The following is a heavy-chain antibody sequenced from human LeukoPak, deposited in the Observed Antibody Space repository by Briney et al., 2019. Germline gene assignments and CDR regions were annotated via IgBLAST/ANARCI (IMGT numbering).Heavy chain of an antibody. CDR1: GFTFSSYA. CDR3: AKNSPRYCGGDCPLDY. J-gene: IGHJ4*02. V-gene: IGHV3-23*01. Sequence: GGSPRLSCAASGFTFSSYAMSWVRQAPGKGLEWVSAITGSGGSTYYADSVKGRFTIPRDNSKNMLYLQMNSLRAEDTAVYYCAKNSPRYCGGDCPLDYWGQGTLVTVSS. CDR2: ITGSGGST. D-gene: IGHD2-21*02.